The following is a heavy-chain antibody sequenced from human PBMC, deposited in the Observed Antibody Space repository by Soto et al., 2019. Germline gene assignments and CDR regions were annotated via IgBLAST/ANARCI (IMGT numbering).Heavy chain of an antibody. CDR2: ISSSSSYI. Sequence: EVQLVESGGGLVKPGGSLRLCCAASGFTFSSYSMTWVRQAPGKGLEWVSSISSSSSYIYYADSVKGRFTISRDNAKNSLYLQMNSLRAEDTAVSYCAIDPPIAAAGLYNPWGQGTLVTVSS. D-gene: IGHD6-13*01. CDR3: AIDPPIAAAGLYNP. J-gene: IGHJ5*02. V-gene: IGHV3-21*01. CDR1: GFTFSSYS.